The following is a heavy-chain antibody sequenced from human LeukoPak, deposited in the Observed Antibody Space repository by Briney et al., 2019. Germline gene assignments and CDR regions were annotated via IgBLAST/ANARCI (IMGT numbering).Heavy chain of an antibody. CDR3: ARQPVTAVPYYFDY. D-gene: IGHD2-21*02. CDR2: IYYSGST. J-gene: IGHJ4*02. V-gene: IGHV4-59*08. Sequence: PSETLSLTCTVSGGSISSYYWSWIRQPPGKGLEWIGYIYYSGSTNYNPSLKSRVTISVDTSKNQFSLKLSSVTAADTAVYYCARQPVTAVPYYFDYWGQGTLVTVSS. CDR1: GGSISSYY.